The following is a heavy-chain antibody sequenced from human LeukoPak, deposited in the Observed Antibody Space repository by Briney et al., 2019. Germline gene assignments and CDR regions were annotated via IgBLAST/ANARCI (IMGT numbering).Heavy chain of an antibody. J-gene: IGHJ4*02. CDR2: IRWNSDSI. CDR3: AKDTSSSWYLYVDY. V-gene: IGHV3-9*01. CDR1: GFTFDEYA. Sequence: GRSLRLSCAASGFTFDEYAMHWVRQAPGKGLEWVSGIRWNSDSIGYADSVKSRFTITRDNAKNSLYLEMNSLRAEDTALYYCAKDTSSSWYLYVDYWGQGTLVTVSS. D-gene: IGHD6-13*01.